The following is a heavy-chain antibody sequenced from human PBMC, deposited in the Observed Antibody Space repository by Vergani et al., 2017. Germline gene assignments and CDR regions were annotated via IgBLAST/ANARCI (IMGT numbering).Heavy chain of an antibody. Sequence: QVQLQESGPGLVKPSQTLSLSCTVSGASISSHDYYWSWIRQPPGKGLERIGNIYYSGTTFYKPSLKSRLSISLDTSKNQFSLRLRSVTAADTAVYYCARAGRGLYLTDVWGKGTTVTVSS. J-gene: IGHJ6*04. CDR2: IYYSGTT. CDR1: GASISSHDYY. D-gene: IGHD2-8*01. V-gene: IGHV4-30-4*08. CDR3: ARAGRGLYLTDV.